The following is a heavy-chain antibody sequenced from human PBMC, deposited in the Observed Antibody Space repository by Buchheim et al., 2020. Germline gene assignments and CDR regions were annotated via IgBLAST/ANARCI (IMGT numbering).Heavy chain of an antibody. CDR1: GFTFSDYY. J-gene: IGHJ6*02. Sequence: QVQLVESGGGLVKPGGSLRLSCAASGFTFSDYYMSWIRQAPGKGLEWVSYISSSGSTIYYADSVKGRFTISRDNAKNSLYLQMNSLRAEDTAVYYCARDPVKLTSDFWSGYYYYYDMDVWGQGTT. CDR2: ISSSGSTI. D-gene: IGHD3-3*01. CDR3: ARDPVKLTSDFWSGYYYYYDMDV. V-gene: IGHV3-11*01.